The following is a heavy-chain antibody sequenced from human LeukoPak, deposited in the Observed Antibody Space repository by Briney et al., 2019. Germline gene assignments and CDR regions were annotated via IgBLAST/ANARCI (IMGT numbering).Heavy chain of an antibody. CDR3: ARDRGQYDILTGYFSRGFDI. V-gene: IGHV4-59*01. J-gene: IGHJ3*02. CDR2: IYYSGST. D-gene: IGHD3-9*01. CDR1: GGSISSYY. Sequence: SETLSLTCTVSGGSISSYYWSWIRQPPGKGLEWIGYIYYSGSTNYNPSLKSRVTISVDTSKNQFSLKLSSVTAADTAVYYCARDRGQYDILTGYFSRGFDIWGQGTMVTVSS.